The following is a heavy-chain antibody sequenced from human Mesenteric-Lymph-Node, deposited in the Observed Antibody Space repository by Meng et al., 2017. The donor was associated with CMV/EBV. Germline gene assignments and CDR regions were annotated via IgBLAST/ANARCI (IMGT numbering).Heavy chain of an antibody. CDR3: ARHRSDCSTTSCHQRGYYFDY. Sequence: GSLRLSCTVSGDSISSYYWSWIRQPPGKGLEWIGYIYYSGSTNYNPSLKSRVTISVDTSKNQFSLKLSSVTAADTAVYFCARHRSDCSTTSCHQRGYYFDYWGQGTLVTVSS. CDR1: GDSISSYY. D-gene: IGHD2-2*01. CDR2: IYYSGST. V-gene: IGHV4-59*01. J-gene: IGHJ4*02.